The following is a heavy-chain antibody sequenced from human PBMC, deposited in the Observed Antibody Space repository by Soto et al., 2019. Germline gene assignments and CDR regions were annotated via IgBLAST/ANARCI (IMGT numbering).Heavy chain of an antibody. CDR2: IYYSGNT. V-gene: IGHV4-31*01. D-gene: IGHD2-15*01. CDR3: ARVVVTASYYYYAMDV. CDR1: GGSISSGGYY. Sequence: QVQLQESGPGLVETSQTLSLICTVSGGSISSGGYYWSWIRQHPGKGLEWIAYIYYSGNTFYNPSLQSPVTISVDTSKNQFSLKLSSVTASDTAVYYCARVVVTASYYYYAMDVWGQGTTVTVSS. J-gene: IGHJ6*02.